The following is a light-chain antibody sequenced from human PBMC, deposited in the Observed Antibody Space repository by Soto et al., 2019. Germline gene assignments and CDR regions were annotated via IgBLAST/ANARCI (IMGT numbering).Light chain of an antibody. J-gene: IGKJ1*01. CDR3: QQYGGSPPQT. V-gene: IGKV3-20*01. CDR2: GAS. Sequence: ESVLTQSPGTLSLSPGERATLSCRASQSVSSNYLAWYQQKPGQAPRLLIYGASSRATCIPDRFSGSGSGTDFTLTISRLEPEDFAVYYCQQYGGSPPQTFGQGTKVDMK. CDR1: QSVSSNY.